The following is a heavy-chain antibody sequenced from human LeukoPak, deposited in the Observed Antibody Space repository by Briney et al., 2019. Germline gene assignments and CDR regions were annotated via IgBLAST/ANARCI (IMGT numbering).Heavy chain of an antibody. Sequence: ASVKVSCKASGYTFTSYGISWVRQAPGQGLEWMGWISAYNGNTNYAQKLQGRVTITADKSTSTAYMELSSLRSEDTAVYYCARGAGGLGITITANWFDPWGQGTLVTVSS. CDR2: ISAYNGNT. D-gene: IGHD3-9*01. V-gene: IGHV1-18*01. CDR3: ARGAGGLGITITANWFDP. J-gene: IGHJ5*02. CDR1: GYTFTSYG.